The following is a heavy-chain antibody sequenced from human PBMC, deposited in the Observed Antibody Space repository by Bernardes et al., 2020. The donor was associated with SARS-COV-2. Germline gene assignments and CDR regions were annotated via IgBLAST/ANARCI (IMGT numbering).Heavy chain of an antibody. CDR3: TSNHFAVGVIPPGFPANGLDV. Sequence: GGSLRLSCAASGFTFRNAWMTWVRQAPGKGLEWVGRLKSKTDGGTINYAAPVKGRFTISRDDSKDTLFLQMNSLKTEDTAIYYCTSNHFAVGVIPPGFPANGLDVWGQGTTVTVSS. J-gene: IGHJ6*02. CDR1: GFTFRNAW. D-gene: IGHD3-9*01. V-gene: IGHV3-15*01. CDR2: LKSKTDGGTI.